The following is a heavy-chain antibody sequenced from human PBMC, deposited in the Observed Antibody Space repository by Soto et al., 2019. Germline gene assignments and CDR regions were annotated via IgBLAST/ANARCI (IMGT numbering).Heavy chain of an antibody. V-gene: IGHV3-23*01. CDR3: AKSGCAELAH. Sequence: EVQLLQSGGGLVQPGGSLRLSCTASGFTFSTYAMAWVRQAPGKGLEWISTVSGSGDHTYYADSVKGRSTISRDASKNTLYLQMGSLRVEDTAVYYCAKSGCAELAHWGQGALVTVSS. D-gene: IGHD5-12*01. J-gene: IGHJ1*01. CDR2: VSGSGDHT. CDR1: GFTFSTYA.